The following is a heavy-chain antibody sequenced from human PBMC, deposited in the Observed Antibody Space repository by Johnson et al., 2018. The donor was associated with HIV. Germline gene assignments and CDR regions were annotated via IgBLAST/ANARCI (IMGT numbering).Heavy chain of an antibody. J-gene: IGHJ3*02. D-gene: IGHD5-18*01. CDR1: GFTFNTYG. V-gene: IGHV3-NL1*01. CDR3: ARVSLAYSYGYDAFDI. Sequence: VQLVESGGGVVQPGGSLRLSCAASGFTFNTYGMDWVRQAPGQGLEWVSLIYSGDNTKYADSVKGRFIISRDNSKNTLFLQMNSLRPKDTAVYFCARVSLAYSYGYDAFDIWGRGTMVTVSS. CDR2: IYSGDNT.